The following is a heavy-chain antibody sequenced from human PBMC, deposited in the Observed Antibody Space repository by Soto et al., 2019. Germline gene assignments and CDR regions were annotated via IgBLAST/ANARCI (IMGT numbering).Heavy chain of an antibody. CDR2: IYWDDDK. CDR3: AHIVVAGLGYYFDY. D-gene: IGHD6-19*01. CDR1: GFSLSSTRMA. Sequence: QITLKESGPTLVKPTQTLTLTCTFSGFSLSSTRMAVSWIRQPPGSALEWLALIYWDDDKLYSPFLKSRLTITKDTSNNQVVLTMSHMDPVDTARDYCAHIVVAGLGYYFDYWGQGTLVTVSS. J-gene: IGHJ4*02. V-gene: IGHV2-5*02.